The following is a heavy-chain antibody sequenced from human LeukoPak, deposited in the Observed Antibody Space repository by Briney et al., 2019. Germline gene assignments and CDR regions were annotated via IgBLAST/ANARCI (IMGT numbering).Heavy chain of an antibody. CDR3: ARDSGDYGDYVLSGY. V-gene: IGHV3-23*01. Sequence: GGSLRLSCAASGFTFSSYAMSWVRQAPGKGLEWVSAISGSGGSTYYADSVKGRFTISRDNSKNTLYLQMNSLRAEDTAVYYCARDSGDYGDYVLSGYWGQGTLVTVSS. D-gene: IGHD4-17*01. CDR1: GFTFSSYA. CDR2: ISGSGGST. J-gene: IGHJ4*02.